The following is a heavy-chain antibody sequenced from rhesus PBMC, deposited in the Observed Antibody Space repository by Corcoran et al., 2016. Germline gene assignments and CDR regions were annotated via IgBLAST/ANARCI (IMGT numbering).Heavy chain of an antibody. Sequence: QVQLPESGPGVVKPSEPLSLTCAVSGGSLSDSFRWSWVRHPPGKGREWIGYIDGSSTSTNYNPSRKSRVTISKDTSKNQFSLKLSSVTAADTAVYYCARTSIWSGYSSWGQGVLVTVSS. CDR2: IDGSSTST. CDR1: GGSLSDSFR. V-gene: IGHV4S10*01. CDR3: ARTSIWSGYSS. J-gene: IGHJ4*01. D-gene: IGHD3-3*01.